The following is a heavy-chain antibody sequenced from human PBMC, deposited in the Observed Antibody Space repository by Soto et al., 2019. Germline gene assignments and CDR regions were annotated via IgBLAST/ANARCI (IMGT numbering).Heavy chain of an antibody. Sequence: PGESLKISCKGSGYSFTSYWIGWVRQMPGKGLEWMGRIDPSDSYTNYSPSFQGHVTISADKSISTAYLQWSSLKASDTAMYYCARFNYGDSHYYYYGMDVWGQGTTVTVSS. CDR1: GYSFTSYW. J-gene: IGHJ6*02. D-gene: IGHD4-17*01. V-gene: IGHV5-10-1*01. CDR3: ARFNYGDSHYYYYGMDV. CDR2: IDPSDSYT.